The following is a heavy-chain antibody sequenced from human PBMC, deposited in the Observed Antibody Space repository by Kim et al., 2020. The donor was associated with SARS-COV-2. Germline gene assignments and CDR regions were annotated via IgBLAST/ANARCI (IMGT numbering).Heavy chain of an antibody. V-gene: IGHV1-18*01. CDR2: GNT. J-gene: IGHJ4*02. D-gene: IGHD3-10*01. CDR3: ARGDPGDDY. Sequence: GNTNYAQTLQGKVTMTTGTSTSTAYMGLRSLRSDDTAVYYCARGDPGDDYWGQGTLVTVSS.